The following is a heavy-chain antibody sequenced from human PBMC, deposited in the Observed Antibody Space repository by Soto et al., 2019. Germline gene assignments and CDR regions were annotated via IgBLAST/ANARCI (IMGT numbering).Heavy chain of an antibody. CDR2: IYTSGST. J-gene: IGHJ5*02. CDR1: GGSISSYY. D-gene: IGHD2-2*01. V-gene: IGHV4-4*07. Sequence: SETLSLRCTVSGGSISSYYWSWIRQPAGKGLQWIGHIYTSGSTNYNPSLKSRVTMSVDTSKNQFSLRLRSVTAAYTAVYYCARRKYCSSTRCSIFDPWGQGTLVTVSS. CDR3: ARRKYCSSTRCSIFDP.